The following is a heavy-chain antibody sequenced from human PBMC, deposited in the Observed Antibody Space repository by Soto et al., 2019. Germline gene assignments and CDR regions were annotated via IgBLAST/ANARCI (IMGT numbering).Heavy chain of an antibody. CDR1: GGSISSGGYY. CDR2: NYYSGST. Sequence: PSETLSLTCTVSGGSISSGGYYGTWIRQHPGKGLEWIGYNYYSGSTNYNPSLKSRVTISVDTSKNQFSLKLRSVTGADTAVYYCARRYGGNFDYWGQGTLVTVSS. D-gene: IGHD1-26*01. J-gene: IGHJ4*02. V-gene: IGHV4-61*08. CDR3: ARRYGGNFDY.